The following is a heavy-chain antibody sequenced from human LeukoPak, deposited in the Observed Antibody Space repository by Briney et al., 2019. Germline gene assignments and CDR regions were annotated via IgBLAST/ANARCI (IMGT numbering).Heavy chain of an antibody. J-gene: IGHJ6*03. V-gene: IGHV3-11*01. D-gene: IGHD6-19*01. CDR1: GFTFSDYY. Sequence: GGSLRLSCAASGFTFSDYYMSWIRQAPGKGLEWVSYISSSGSTIYYADSVKGRFTISRDNAKNSLYLQMNSLRAEDTAVYYCARVPPYSSGWYSYYSYMDVWGKGTTVTVSS. CDR2: ISSSGSTI. CDR3: ARVPPYSSGWYSYYSYMDV.